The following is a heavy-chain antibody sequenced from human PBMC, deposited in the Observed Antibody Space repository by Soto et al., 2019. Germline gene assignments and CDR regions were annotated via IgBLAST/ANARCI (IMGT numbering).Heavy chain of an antibody. D-gene: IGHD1-7*01. CDR1: GGTFSSYA. Sequence: SVKVSCKASGGTFSSYAISWVRQAPGQGLEWMGGIIPIFGTANYAQRFQGRVTITADKSTSTAYMELSSLRSEDTAVYYCARDPGTTQIYGMDVWGQGTTVTVSS. V-gene: IGHV1-69*06. CDR2: IIPIFGTA. J-gene: IGHJ6*02. CDR3: ARDPGTTQIYGMDV.